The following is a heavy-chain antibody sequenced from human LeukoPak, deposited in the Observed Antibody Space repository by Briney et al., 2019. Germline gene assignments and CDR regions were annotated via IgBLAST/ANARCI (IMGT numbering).Heavy chain of an antibody. D-gene: IGHD2-2*02. CDR2: INPNSGGT. Sequence: FXXXXMHWVRQAPGQGLEWMGWINPNSGGTNYAQKFQGRVTMTRDTSISTAYMELSRLRSDDTAVYYCARGFCSSTSCYTNWFDPWGQGTLVTVSS. V-gene: IGHV1-2*02. CDR3: ARGFCSSTSCYTNWFDP. CDR1: FXXXX. J-gene: IGHJ5*02.